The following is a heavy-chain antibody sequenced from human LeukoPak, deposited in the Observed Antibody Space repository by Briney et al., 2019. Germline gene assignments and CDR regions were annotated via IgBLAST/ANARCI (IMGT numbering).Heavy chain of an antibody. D-gene: IGHD3-22*01. CDR3: ARGYDSSGYYWAY. Sequence: ASVKVSCKASGYTFTGYYMHWVRQAPGQGLEWMGWINPNSGGTNYAQKFQGRVTMTRDTSISTAYMELSRLRSDDTAVYYCARGYDSSGYYWAYWGQGTLVTVSS. J-gene: IGHJ4*02. CDR1: GYTFTGYY. CDR2: INPNSGGT. V-gene: IGHV1-2*02.